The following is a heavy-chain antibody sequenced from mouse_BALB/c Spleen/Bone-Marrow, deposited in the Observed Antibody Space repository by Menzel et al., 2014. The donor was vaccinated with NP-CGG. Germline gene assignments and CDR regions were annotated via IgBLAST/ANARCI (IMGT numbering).Heavy chain of an antibody. CDR2: INPRTGYT. J-gene: IGHJ4*01. V-gene: IGHV1-7*01. CDR1: GYTFTSYW. Sequence: QVQLQQSGAELAKPGASVKMSCTASGYTFTSYWMYWIKQRPGQGLEWIGYINPRTGYTEYNQKFKDKATLTADKSSNTDYMQLSSLTSEDSAVDYYARKGYCNYHYYAMDYWGQGTSVTVSS. D-gene: IGHD2-1*01. CDR3: ARKGYCNYHYYAMDY.